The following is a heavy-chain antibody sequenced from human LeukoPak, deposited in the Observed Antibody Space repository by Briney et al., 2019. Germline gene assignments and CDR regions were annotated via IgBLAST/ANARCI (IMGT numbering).Heavy chain of an antibody. Sequence: SETLSLTCAGSGYSISSGYYWGWIRQPPGKGLEWIGSIYHSGSTYYNPSLKSRVTISVDTSKNQFSLKLSSVTAADTAVYYCARLAPPNWFDPWGQGTLVTVSS. CDR3: ARLAPPNWFDP. J-gene: IGHJ5*02. V-gene: IGHV4-38-2*01. CDR2: IYHSGST. CDR1: GYSISSGYY.